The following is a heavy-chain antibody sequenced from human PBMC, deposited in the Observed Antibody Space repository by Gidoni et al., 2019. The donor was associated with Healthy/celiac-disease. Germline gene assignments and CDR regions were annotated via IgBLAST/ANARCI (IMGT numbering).Heavy chain of an antibody. V-gene: IGHV3-30-3*01. J-gene: IGHJ6*02. CDR1: GFTFSSYA. D-gene: IGHD6-6*01. CDR2: ISHDGSNK. CDR3: ARDGDGSSSSYYYYGMDV. Sequence: QVQLVESGGGVVQPGRSLRLSCAASGFTFSSYAMHWVRQAPGKGLEWVAVISHDGSNKYYADSVKGRFTISRDNSKNTLYLQMNSLRAEDTAVYYCARDGDGSSSSYYYYGMDVWGQGTTVTVSS.